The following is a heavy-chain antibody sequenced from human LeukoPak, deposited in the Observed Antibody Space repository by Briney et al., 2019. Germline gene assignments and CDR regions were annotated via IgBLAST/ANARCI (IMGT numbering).Heavy chain of an antibody. CDR2: IYYTGSP. CDR3: ARLRDYGSGTFYNDY. Sequence: SETLSLTCSVSGDSLNNYYWTWMRQPPGKGLEWVGYIYYTGSPNYNPSLKSRVTISVDTSKNQFPLKLSSVTAADTAVYYCARLRDYGSGTFYNDYWGQGTLVTVSS. J-gene: IGHJ4*02. V-gene: IGHV4-59*08. D-gene: IGHD3-10*01. CDR1: GDSLNNYY.